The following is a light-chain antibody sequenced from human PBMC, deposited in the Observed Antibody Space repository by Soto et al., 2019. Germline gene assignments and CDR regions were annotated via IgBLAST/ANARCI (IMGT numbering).Light chain of an antibody. CDR3: QQYGNSPIT. Sequence: IVLTQSPGTLSLSPGERATLSCTASQSVSSIYLAWYQQKGGQAPRLLIYGASSRATGIPDRFSGSGSGTDFTLTISRLEPEDFAVYYCQQYGNSPITFGQGTRLEIK. CDR1: QSVSSIY. CDR2: GAS. V-gene: IGKV3-20*01. J-gene: IGKJ5*01.